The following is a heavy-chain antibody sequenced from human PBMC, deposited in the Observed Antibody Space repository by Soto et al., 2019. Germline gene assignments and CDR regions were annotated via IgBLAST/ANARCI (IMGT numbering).Heavy chain of an antibody. Sequence: QVQLVQSGAEVKKPGASVKVSCKASGYTFTGYYIHWVRQAPGQGLEWMGWINPNSGGTNYAQKFQGWVTMTRDTSISTAYMELSRLRSDDTAVYYCARAHTIYYNWFDPWGQGTLVTVSS. CDR3: ARAHTIYYNWFDP. J-gene: IGHJ5*02. V-gene: IGHV1-2*04. D-gene: IGHD1-26*01. CDR1: GYTFTGYY. CDR2: INPNSGGT.